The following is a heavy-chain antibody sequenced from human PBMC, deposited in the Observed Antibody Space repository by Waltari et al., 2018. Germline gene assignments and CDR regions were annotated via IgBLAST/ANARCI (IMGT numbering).Heavy chain of an antibody. V-gene: IGHV3-23*01. Sequence: VQMLESGGGLVQPGGSLRLSCKASGFLFSNYAMSWVRQAPGKGLEWVSAISACGGSAYYADSVRGRFTVSRDKSTNTLYLQMDSLRADDTAVYYCSKEDSGSYYDFYWGQGTLVTVSS. CDR1: GFLFSNYA. J-gene: IGHJ4*02. D-gene: IGHD1-26*01. CDR3: SKEDSGSYYDFY. CDR2: ISACGGSA.